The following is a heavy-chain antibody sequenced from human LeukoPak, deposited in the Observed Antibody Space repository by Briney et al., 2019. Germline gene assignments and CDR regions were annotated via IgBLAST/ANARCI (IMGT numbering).Heavy chain of an antibody. V-gene: IGHV1-24*01. J-gene: IGHJ4*01. CDR3: AIDTVYYDPPTY. Sequence: GASLKVSCKVSGYTFTELSMHWVRESPGQGLEWMGGSDPENGKTVYAQNFQGRVTMTKDTSTDTAYMELTRLTSDDTAIYYCAIDTVYYDPPTYWGQGTLVTVSS. D-gene: IGHD3-16*01. CDR2: SDPENGKT. CDR1: GYTFTELS.